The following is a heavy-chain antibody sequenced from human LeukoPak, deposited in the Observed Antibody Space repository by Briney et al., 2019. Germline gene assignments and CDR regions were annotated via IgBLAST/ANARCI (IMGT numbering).Heavy chain of an antibody. CDR3: ARELVSLGTGYFDL. CDR2: ITGSSTWT. V-gene: IGHV3-23*01. J-gene: IGHJ2*01. Sequence: GGFLRLSCEASGFTFGTYGMTWVRQAPGKGLEWVSGITGSSTWTYYADSVRGRFTISRDNSKNTLHLQMNNLTADDTAIYYCARELVSLGTGYFDLWGRGTPVTVSS. D-gene: IGHD7-27*01. CDR1: GFTFGTYG.